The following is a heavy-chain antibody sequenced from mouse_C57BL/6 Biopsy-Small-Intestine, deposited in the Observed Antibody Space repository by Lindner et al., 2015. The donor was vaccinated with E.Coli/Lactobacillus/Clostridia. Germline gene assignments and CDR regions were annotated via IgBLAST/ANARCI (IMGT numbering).Heavy chain of an antibody. Sequence: VQLQESGAELMKPGASAKLSCKATGYTFTGYWIEWIKQRPGHGLEWIGEILPGSGSTNYNEKFKGKATFTADTSSNTAYMQLSSLTTEDSAIYYCARGSYDYDPNYFDYWGQGTTLTVSS. J-gene: IGHJ2*01. CDR3: ARGSYDYDPNYFDY. V-gene: IGHV1-9*01. CDR1: GYTFTGYW. D-gene: IGHD2-4*01. CDR2: ILPGSGST.